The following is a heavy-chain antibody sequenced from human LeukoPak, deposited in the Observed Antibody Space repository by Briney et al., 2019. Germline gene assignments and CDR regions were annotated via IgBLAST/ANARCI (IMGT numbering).Heavy chain of an antibody. CDR3: ARDAVDTANAV. Sequence: GGSLRLSCAASGLTFSSHWMHWVRQAPGKGLVWVSRITNDGSSTTYADSVKGRFTISRDNAKNTLYLQMNSLRAEDTAVYYCARDAVDTANAVWGQGTTVTVSS. V-gene: IGHV3-74*01. D-gene: IGHD5-18*01. J-gene: IGHJ6*02. CDR2: ITNDGSST. CDR1: GLTFSSHW.